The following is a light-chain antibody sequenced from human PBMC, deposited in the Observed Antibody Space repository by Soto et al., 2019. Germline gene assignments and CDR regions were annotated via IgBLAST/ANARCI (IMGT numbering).Light chain of an antibody. V-gene: IGLV2-14*03. CDR1: SSDIGGYNY. J-gene: IGLJ1*01. Sequence: QSALTQPASVSGSPGQSITISCTGTSSDIGGYNYVSWYQQLPGKVPKLIIYDVSNRPSGVSDRFSGSKSGNAASLTISGLQAEDEADYYCSSYTSTSTFYVFGTGTKVTVL. CDR2: DVS. CDR3: SSYTSTSTFYV.